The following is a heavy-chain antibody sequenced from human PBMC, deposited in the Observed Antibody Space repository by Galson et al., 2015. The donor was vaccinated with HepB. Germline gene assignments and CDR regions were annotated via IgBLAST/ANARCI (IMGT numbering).Heavy chain of an antibody. Sequence: SLRLSCAASGFTFSGSAIHWVRQTSGKGLEWVGRIRIKASNYATAYAASLQGRFTISRDDSKNTAYLHMKSLKTEDTAVYYCIRMADLSGYSSSWGQGTLVTVFS. V-gene: IGHV3-73*01. J-gene: IGHJ4*02. CDR3: IRMADLSGYSSS. D-gene: IGHD6-13*01. CDR2: IRIKASNYAT. CDR1: GFTFSGSA.